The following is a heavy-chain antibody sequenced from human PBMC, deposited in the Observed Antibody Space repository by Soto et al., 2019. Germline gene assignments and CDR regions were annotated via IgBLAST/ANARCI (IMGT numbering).Heavy chain of an antibody. V-gene: IGHV4-59*08. Sequence: QVQLQESGPGLVKPSETLSLRCSVSGASLSPNYWSWFRQPPGKGLQWIGYIYYAGTTTYNPSLTSRLXLXLXSSKNEVSLELTSVTAADTAVYYCARLGAFYQALDSWGQGALVTVSS. D-gene: IGHD2-2*01. CDR2: IYYAGTT. J-gene: IGHJ4*02. CDR1: GASLSPNY. CDR3: ARLGAFYQALDS.